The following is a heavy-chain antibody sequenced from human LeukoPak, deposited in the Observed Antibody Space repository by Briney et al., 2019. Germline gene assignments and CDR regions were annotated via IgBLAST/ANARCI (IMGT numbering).Heavy chain of an antibody. D-gene: IGHD3-10*01. CDR3: ARERITMVRGVSYGMDV. Sequence: GGALRLSCAASGVTFSDYYMSWVRQAPGKGREWGSYISSSDSTIYYAASVKGRFTISRDNAKNSLYLQMNSLRAEDTAVYYCARERITMVRGVSYGMDVWGQGTTVTVS. V-gene: IGHV3-11*01. J-gene: IGHJ6*02. CDR1: GVTFSDYY. CDR2: ISSSDSTI.